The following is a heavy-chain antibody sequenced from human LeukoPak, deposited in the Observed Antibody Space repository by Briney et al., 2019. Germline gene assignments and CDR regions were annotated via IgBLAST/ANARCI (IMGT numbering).Heavy chain of an antibody. D-gene: IGHD2-2*02. Sequence: GASVKVSCKASGYTFTGYYMHWVRQAPGQGLEWMGWINPNSGGTNYAQKFQGRVTMTRDTSISTAYMELSRLRSDDTAVYYCARGVGGYCSSTSCYIGSPWFDPWGQGTLVTVSS. V-gene: IGHV1-2*02. CDR3: ARGVGGYCSSTSCYIGSPWFDP. CDR2: INPNSGGT. J-gene: IGHJ5*02. CDR1: GYTFTGYY.